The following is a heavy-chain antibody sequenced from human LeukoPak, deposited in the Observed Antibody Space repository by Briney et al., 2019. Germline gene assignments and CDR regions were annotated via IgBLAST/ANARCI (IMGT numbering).Heavy chain of an antibody. CDR2: IKQDGSEK. CDR3: ARGTLNIPGEHGAFDY. V-gene: IGHV3-7*01. J-gene: IGHJ4*02. D-gene: IGHD1-14*01. Sequence: GGSLRLSCAASGFAFSSYWMSWVRQAPGKGLEWVANIKQDGSEKYYVDSVKGRFTISRDNAKNSLYLQMNSLRAEDTAVYYCARGTLNIPGEHGAFDYWGQGTLVTVSS. CDR1: GFAFSSYW.